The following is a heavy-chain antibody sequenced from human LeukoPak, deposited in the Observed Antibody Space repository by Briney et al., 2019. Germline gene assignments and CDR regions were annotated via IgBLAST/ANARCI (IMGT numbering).Heavy chain of an antibody. CDR1: GFTFSSYW. D-gene: IGHD3-22*01. Sequence: GGSLRLSCAASGFTFSSYWMTWIRQAPGKGLEWVSHISSGGRTIYYADSVKGRFTISRDNAKNSLYLQMNSLRAEDTAVYYCARTGTYYYDTWGQGTLVTVSS. V-gene: IGHV3-11*01. CDR2: ISSGGRTI. J-gene: IGHJ4*02. CDR3: ARTGTYYYDT.